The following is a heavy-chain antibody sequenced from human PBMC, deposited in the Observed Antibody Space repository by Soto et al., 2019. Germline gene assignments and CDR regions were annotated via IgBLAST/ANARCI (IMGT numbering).Heavy chain of an antibody. Sequence: QVQLQESGPRLVKPSETLSLTCIVSGDSVSRGPNYWSWIRQPPGGRLEWLGYVYGIQTTNTNPSLASRVSISKDPSKNHFSLRLTSVTAADTAVYYCATRNNQGLVDYWGQGTLVTVSS. J-gene: IGHJ4*02. V-gene: IGHV4-61*03. CDR2: VYGIQTT. CDR3: ATRNNQGLVDY. D-gene: IGHD1-1*01. CDR1: GDSVSRGPNY.